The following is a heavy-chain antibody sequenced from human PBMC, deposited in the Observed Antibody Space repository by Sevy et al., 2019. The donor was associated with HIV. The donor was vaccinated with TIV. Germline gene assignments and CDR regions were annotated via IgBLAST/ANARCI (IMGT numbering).Heavy chain of an antibody. Sequence: GSLRLSCAASGFTFSSYSMNWVRQAPGKGLEWVSSISSSSSYIYYADSVKGRFTISRDNAKNSLYLQMNSLRAEDTAVYYCARGSPFASTYDYVWGSYIYGMDVWGQGTTVTVSS. J-gene: IGHJ6*02. V-gene: IGHV3-21*01. CDR1: GFTFSSYS. CDR2: ISSSSSYI. CDR3: ARGSPFASTYDYVWGSYIYGMDV. D-gene: IGHD3-16*01.